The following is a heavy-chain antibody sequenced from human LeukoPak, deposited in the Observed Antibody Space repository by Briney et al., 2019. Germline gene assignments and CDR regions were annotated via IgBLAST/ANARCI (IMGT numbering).Heavy chain of an antibody. J-gene: IGHJ6*04. D-gene: IGHD3-10*01. Sequence: SSVKVSCKACGGTFSSYAISWVRPAPGQGLEWMGGIIPIFGTANYAQKFQGRVTITADESTSTAYMELSSLRSEDTSVYYCARGSGSIWYYYYGMDVWGKGTTVTVSS. V-gene: IGHV1-69*13. CDR3: ARGSGSIWYYYYGMDV. CDR2: IIPIFGTA. CDR1: GGTFSSYA.